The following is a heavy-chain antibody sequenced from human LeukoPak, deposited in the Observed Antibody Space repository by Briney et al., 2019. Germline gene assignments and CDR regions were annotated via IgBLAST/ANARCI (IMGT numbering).Heavy chain of an antibody. J-gene: IGHJ4*02. CDR1: GGSFSGYY. D-gene: IGHD5-18*01. CDR2: INHSGST. CDR3: ARDPPFGYGDS. Sequence: PSETLSLTCAVYGGSFSGYYWSWIRQPPGKGLEWIGEINHSGSTNYNPSLKSRVTISVDTSKNQFSLKLSSVTAADTAVYYCARDPPFGYGDSWGQGTLVTVSS. V-gene: IGHV4-34*01.